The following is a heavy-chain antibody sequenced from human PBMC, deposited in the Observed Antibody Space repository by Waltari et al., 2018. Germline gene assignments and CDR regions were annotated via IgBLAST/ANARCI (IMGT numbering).Heavy chain of an antibody. D-gene: IGHD1-1*01. CDR1: GFNFSSFW. CDR3: ARVSRRTYRSPVPGRHYYYGMDV. J-gene: IGHJ6*02. CDR2: ISTDASDT. Sequence: EEQLVESGGGLVQPGDPLNLSCAASGFNFSSFWLNWVRQAPGRGPLWVARISTDASDTTYADSVKGRFTISRDNARNTLYLQMNRLRAEDTAVYFCARVSRRTYRSPVPGRHYYYGMDVWGQGTTVTVSS. V-gene: IGHV3-74*03.